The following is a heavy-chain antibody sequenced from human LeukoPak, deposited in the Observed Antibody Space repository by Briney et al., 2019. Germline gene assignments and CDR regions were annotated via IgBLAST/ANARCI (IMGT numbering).Heavy chain of an antibody. Sequence: GGSLRLSCAASGFTFSSYAMYWVRQAPGKGLEWVSGIFGSGGSTHYADSVKGRFTISRDNSKNTVYLQTNSLRAEDTAVYYCAKTTTGYSSGRFPGWPVDYWGQGTLVTVSS. D-gene: IGHD6-19*01. CDR1: GFTFSSYA. V-gene: IGHV3-23*01. CDR2: IFGSGGST. CDR3: AKTTTGYSSGRFPGWPVDY. J-gene: IGHJ4*02.